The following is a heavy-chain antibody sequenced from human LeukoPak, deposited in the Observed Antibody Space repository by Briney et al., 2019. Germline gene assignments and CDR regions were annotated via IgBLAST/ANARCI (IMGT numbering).Heavy chain of an antibody. CDR1: GGSISSYY. D-gene: IGHD6-6*01. J-gene: IGHJ6*03. CDR3: ARGPRSYSSLSDYYYYYMGV. CDR2: IYTSGST. V-gene: IGHV4-4*09. Sequence: SETLSLTCTVSGGSISSYYWSWIRQPPGKGLEWIGYIYTSGSTNYNPSLKSRVTISVDTSKNQFSLKLSSVTAADTAVYYCARGPRSYSSLSDYYYYYMGVWGKGTTVTVSS.